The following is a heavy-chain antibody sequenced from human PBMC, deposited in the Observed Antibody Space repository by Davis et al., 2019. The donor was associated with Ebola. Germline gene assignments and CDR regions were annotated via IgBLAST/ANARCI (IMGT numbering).Heavy chain of an antibody. V-gene: IGHV4-34*01. CDR3: ARGYSNWFDP. Sequence: SETLSLTCAVYGGSFTGYYWSWIRQPPGKGLEWIGEINHSGSTNYNPSLKSRVTISVDTSKNQFSLKLSSVTAADTAVYYCARGYSNWFDPWGPGTLVTVSS. CDR1: GGSFTGYY. D-gene: IGHD5-12*01. J-gene: IGHJ5*02. CDR2: INHSGST.